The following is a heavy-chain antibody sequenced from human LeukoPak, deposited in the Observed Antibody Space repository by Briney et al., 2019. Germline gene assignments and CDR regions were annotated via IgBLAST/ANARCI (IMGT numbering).Heavy chain of an antibody. J-gene: IGHJ4*02. Sequence: SETLSLTCTVSGGSISSYYWSWIRQPAGKGLEWIGRIYTSGSTNYNPSLKSRVTMSVDTSKNQISLKLSSVTAADTAVYYCAREIGDYYDSSGYRTYYFDYWGQGTLVTVSS. CDR1: GGSISSYY. D-gene: IGHD3-22*01. V-gene: IGHV4-4*07. CDR2: IYTSGST. CDR3: AREIGDYYDSSGYRTYYFDY.